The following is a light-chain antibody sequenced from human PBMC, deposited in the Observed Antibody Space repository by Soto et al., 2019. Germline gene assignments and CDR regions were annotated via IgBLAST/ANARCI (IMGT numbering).Light chain of an antibody. CDR2: DAS. J-gene: IGKJ1*01. CDR3: QQLKT. V-gene: IGKV3-11*01. Sequence: EIVLTQSPATLSLSPGERANLSCRASQSVSSYLAWYQQKPGQAPRLLIYDASNRATGIPARFSGSGSGTDFTLTISSLEPEDFAVYYCQQLKTFGQGTKVEIK. CDR1: QSVSSY.